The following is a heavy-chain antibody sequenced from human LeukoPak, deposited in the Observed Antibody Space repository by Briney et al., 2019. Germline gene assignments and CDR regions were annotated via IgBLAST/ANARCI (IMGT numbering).Heavy chain of an antibody. CDR2: ISSSGSTI. J-gene: IGHJ4*02. D-gene: IGHD2-2*02. CDR1: GFTFSDYY. Sequence: GGSLRLPCAASGFTFSDYYISWIRQAPGKGRGGVSYISSSGSTIYYADSVKGRFTIARDNAKNSLYLQMNSLRAEDTAVYCCARDIRYCSSTSCYTGYFDYWGQGTLVTVSS. V-gene: IGHV3-11*04. CDR3: ARDIRYCSSTSCYTGYFDY.